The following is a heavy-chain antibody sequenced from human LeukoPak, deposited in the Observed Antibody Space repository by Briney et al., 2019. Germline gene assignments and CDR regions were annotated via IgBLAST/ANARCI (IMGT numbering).Heavy chain of an antibody. Sequence: GGSLRLSCAASGFTFSSYGMHWVRQAPRKGLEWVAVISYDGSNKYYADSVKGRFTISRDNSKNTLYLQMNSLRAEDTAVYYCAKDPAVGAAAGQFDYWGQGTLVTVSS. CDR1: GFTFSSYG. V-gene: IGHV3-30*18. J-gene: IGHJ4*02. CDR3: AKDPAVGAAAGQFDY. D-gene: IGHD6-13*01. CDR2: ISYDGSNK.